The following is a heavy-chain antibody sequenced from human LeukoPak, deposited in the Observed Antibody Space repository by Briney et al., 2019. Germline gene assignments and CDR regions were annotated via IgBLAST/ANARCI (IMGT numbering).Heavy chain of an antibody. CDR1: GGSFSGYY. Sequence: SETLSLTCAVYGGSFSGYYWSWIRQPPGKGLEWIGCKFYRGSTYYNPSLKSRVSISVDTSKNQFSLQLSSVTAADTAVYYCARLPSGLNYFDPWGQGTLVTVSS. CDR3: ARLPSGLNYFDP. J-gene: IGHJ5*02. V-gene: IGHV4-34*12. CDR2: KFYRGST. D-gene: IGHD1-7*01.